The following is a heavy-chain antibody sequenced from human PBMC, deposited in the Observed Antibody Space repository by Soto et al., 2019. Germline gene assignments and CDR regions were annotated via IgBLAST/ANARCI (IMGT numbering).Heavy chain of an antibody. CDR1: GFTFSSYG. V-gene: IGHV3-30*18. Sequence: GGSLRLSCAASGFTFSSYGMHWVRQAPGKGLEWVAVISYDGSNKYYADSVKGRFAISRDNSKNTLYLQMNSLRAEDTAVYYCAKDGGYQLLRYYYYGMGVWGQGTTVTVSS. CDR2: ISYDGSNK. J-gene: IGHJ6*02. CDR3: AKDGGYQLLRYYYYGMGV. D-gene: IGHD2-2*01.